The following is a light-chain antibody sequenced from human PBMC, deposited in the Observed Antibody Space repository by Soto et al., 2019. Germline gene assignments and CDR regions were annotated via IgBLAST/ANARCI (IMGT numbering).Light chain of an antibody. J-gene: IGLJ3*02. V-gene: IGLV2-14*01. CDR3: SSYTTTVTLGVV. Sequence: QSALTQPASVSGSPGQSITISCTGTSSDIGSYNYVSWYQQHPGKAPKFMIYDVTSRPSGVSSRFSGSKSGNTASLTISGLQAEDEADYYCSSYTTTVTLGVVSGGGTKVTVL. CDR2: DVT. CDR1: SSDIGSYNY.